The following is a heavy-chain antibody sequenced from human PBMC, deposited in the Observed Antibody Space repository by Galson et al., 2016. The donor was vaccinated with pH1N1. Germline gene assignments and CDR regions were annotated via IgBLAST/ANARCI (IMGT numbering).Heavy chain of an antibody. Sequence: SLRLSCAASGFTFSSYWMSWVRQAPGKGLEWVANINQDGSVKYYVDPVKGRFTVSRDNAKNTLYLQTNSLRAEDTAIYYCVKLDSSGYYYGRFDSWGQGTLVTVSS. V-gene: IGHV3-7*03. CDR3: VKLDSSGYYYGRFDS. CDR1: GFTFSSYW. D-gene: IGHD3-22*01. CDR2: INQDGSVK. J-gene: IGHJ4*02.